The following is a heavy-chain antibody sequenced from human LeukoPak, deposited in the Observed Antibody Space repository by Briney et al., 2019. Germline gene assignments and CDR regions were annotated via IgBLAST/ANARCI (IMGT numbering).Heavy chain of an antibody. V-gene: IGHV4-39*01. J-gene: IGHJ4*02. Sequence: PSETLSLTCTVSGGSISTTSYSWAWIRQPPGKGLEWIGIIYYSGSSYYNPSLQSRVTISVDTSKNQFSLKLSSVTAADTAFYYCSRQEVATIDYWGQGTLVTVSS. D-gene: IGHD2-15*01. CDR2: IYYSGSS. CDR1: GGSISTTSYS. CDR3: SRQEVATIDY.